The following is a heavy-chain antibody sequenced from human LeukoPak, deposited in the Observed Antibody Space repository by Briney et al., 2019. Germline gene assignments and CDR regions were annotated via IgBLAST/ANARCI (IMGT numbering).Heavy chain of an antibody. CDR1: GGSFSDYY. D-gene: IGHD4-17*01. CDR2: INHSGST. J-gene: IGHJ4*02. CDR3: ASLMNGDYGYYFDY. V-gene: IGHV4-34*01. Sequence: SETLSLTCAVYGGSFSDYYWSWIRQPPGKGLEWIGEINHSGSTNYNPSLKSRVTISVDTSKNQSSLKLSSVTAADTAVYYCASLMNGDYGYYFDYWGQGTLVTVSS.